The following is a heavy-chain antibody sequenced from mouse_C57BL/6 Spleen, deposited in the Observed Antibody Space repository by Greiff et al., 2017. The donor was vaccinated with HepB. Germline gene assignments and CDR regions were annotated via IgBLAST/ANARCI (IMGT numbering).Heavy chain of an antibody. CDR2: ISYDGSN. CDR1: GYSITSGYY. CDR3: ARDGTTVVAHWYFDV. Sequence: EVKLQESGPGLVKPSQSLSLTCSVTGYSITSGYYWNWIRQFPGNKLEWMGYISYDGSNNYNPSLKNRISITRDTSKNQFFLKLNSVTTEDTATYYCARDGTTVVAHWYFDVWGTGTTVTVSS. D-gene: IGHD1-1*01. V-gene: IGHV3-6*01. J-gene: IGHJ1*03.